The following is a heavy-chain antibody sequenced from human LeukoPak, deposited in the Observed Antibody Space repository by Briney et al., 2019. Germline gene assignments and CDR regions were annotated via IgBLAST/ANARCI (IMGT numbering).Heavy chain of an antibody. V-gene: IGHV3-64*01. CDR3: ARAGITVTTDAFDI. CDR1: GFTFSSYA. D-gene: IGHD1-14*01. Sequence: PGGSLRLSCAASGFTFSSYAMHWVRQAPGKGLEYVSAISSNGGSTYYANSVKGRFTISRDNSKNTLYLQMGSLRAEDMAVYYCARAGITVTTDAFDIWGQGTMVTVSS. J-gene: IGHJ3*02. CDR2: ISSNGGST.